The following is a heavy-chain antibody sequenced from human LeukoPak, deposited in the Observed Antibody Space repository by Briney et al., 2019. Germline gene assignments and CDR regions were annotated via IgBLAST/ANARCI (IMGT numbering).Heavy chain of an antibody. CDR3: ARGTRGSDSSFDF. Sequence: SETLSLTCTVSGDSSDNNGFYWGWTRQPPGKGLEWIGNIYYSGSTYYNPSLKSRVTTSVDTSKNQFSLKLSSVTAADTAVYYCARGTRGSDSSFDFWGQGTLVTVSS. V-gene: IGHV4-39*07. CDR1: GDSSDNNGFY. D-gene: IGHD1-1*01. J-gene: IGHJ4*02. CDR2: IYYSGST.